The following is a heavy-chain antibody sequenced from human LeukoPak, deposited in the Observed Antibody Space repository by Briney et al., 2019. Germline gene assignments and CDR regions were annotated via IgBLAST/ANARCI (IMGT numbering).Heavy chain of an antibody. D-gene: IGHD2-15*01. V-gene: IGHV4-31*03. J-gene: IGHJ6*02. CDR3: ARDRRYCSGGSCYGAYYYYGTDV. CDR2: IYYSGST. CDR1: GGSISSGGYY. Sequence: SQTLSLTCTVSGGSISSGGYYWSWIRQHPGKGLEWIGYIYYSGSTYYNPSLKSRVTISVDTSKNQFSLKLGSVTAADTAVYYCARDRRYCSGGSCYGAYYYYGTDVWGQGTTVTVSS.